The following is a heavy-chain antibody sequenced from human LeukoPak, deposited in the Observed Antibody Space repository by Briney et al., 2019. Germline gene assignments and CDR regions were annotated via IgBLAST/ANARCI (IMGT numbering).Heavy chain of an antibody. V-gene: IGHV4-34*01. J-gene: IGHJ5*02. Sequence: SETLSLTCAVYGGSFSGYYWSWIRQPPGKGLEWIGEINHSGSTNYNPSLKSRVTISVDTSKNQFSLKLSSVTAADTAVYYCARGARKYCSGGSCYSVRPNWFDPWGQGTLVTVSS. CDR2: INHSGST. CDR1: GGSFSGYY. CDR3: ARGARKYCSGGSCYSVRPNWFDP. D-gene: IGHD2-15*01.